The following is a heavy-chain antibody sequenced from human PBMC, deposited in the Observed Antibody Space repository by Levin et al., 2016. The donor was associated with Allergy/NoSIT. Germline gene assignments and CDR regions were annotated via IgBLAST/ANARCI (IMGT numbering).Heavy chain of an antibody. CDR1: GYSFTSYW. D-gene: IGHD6-13*01. CDR3: ARHDWTQQPRNYYFDY. Sequence: GESLKISCKGSGYSFTSYWISWVRQMPGKGLEWMGRIDPSDSYTNYSPSFQGHVTISADKSISTAYLQWSSLKASDTAMYYCARHDWTQQPRNYYFDYWGQGTLVTVSS. CDR2: IDPSDSYT. J-gene: IGHJ4*02. V-gene: IGHV5-10-1*01.